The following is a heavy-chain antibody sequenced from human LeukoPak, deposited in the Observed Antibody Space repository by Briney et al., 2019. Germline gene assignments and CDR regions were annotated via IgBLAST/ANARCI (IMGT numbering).Heavy chain of an antibody. CDR3: ARGRLRKIVVVTAISYYFDY. Sequence: PSETLSLTCAVYGGSFSGYYWSWIRQPPGKGLEWIGEINHSGSTNYNPSLKSRVTISVDTSKNQFSLKLSSVTAADTAVYYCARGRLRKIVVVTAISYYFDYWGRGTLVTVSS. CDR1: GGSFSGYY. CDR2: INHSGST. D-gene: IGHD2-21*02. J-gene: IGHJ4*02. V-gene: IGHV4-34*01.